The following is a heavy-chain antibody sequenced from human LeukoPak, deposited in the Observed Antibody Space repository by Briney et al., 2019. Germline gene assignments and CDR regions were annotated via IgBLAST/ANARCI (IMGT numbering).Heavy chain of an antibody. D-gene: IGHD5-24*01. J-gene: IGHJ4*02. CDR2: ISGSGNGT. Sequence: GGSLRLACTASGFTFRTYAMNWVRQAPGKGLEWLSGISGSGNGTYYTDSVKGRFIISRDNSKNMVYLQMNSLTVEDTATYYCAKRTMSAFDSWGQGTLLIVSS. V-gene: IGHV3-23*01. CDR1: GFTFRTYA. CDR3: AKRTMSAFDS.